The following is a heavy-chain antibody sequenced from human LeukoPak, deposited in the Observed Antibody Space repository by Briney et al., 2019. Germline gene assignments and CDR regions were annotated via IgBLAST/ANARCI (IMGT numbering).Heavy chain of an antibody. V-gene: IGHV4-59*08. J-gene: IGHJ4*02. D-gene: IGHD6-13*01. CDR2: LFHSGTR. Sequence: SETLSLTCTVSGGSISSYYWSWIRQPPGKGLEWIGYLFHSGTRRYNPSLKSRVTISADTTKNQIFLTLNSTTAADTAVYYCARRRGWKQQLVYFDYWGQGTLATVSS. CDR3: ARRRGWKQQLVYFDY. CDR1: GGSISSYY.